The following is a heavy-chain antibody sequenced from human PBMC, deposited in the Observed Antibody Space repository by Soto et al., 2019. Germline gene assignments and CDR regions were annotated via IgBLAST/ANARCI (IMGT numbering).Heavy chain of an antibody. CDR2: MYYIWTS. CDR3: AKTETTRPCFPP. D-gene: IGHD1-1*01. V-gene: IGHV4-31*03. Sequence: PSETLSLTFTVSGGSISSGGYYWSWIRQLPGTGLDWIGNMYYIWTSSYNPSLKRGVTVSIDTSKNQFSLELRSVVASDTAMYYCAKTETTRPCFPPRGRETLVPV. J-gene: IGHJ5*02. CDR1: GGSISSGGYY.